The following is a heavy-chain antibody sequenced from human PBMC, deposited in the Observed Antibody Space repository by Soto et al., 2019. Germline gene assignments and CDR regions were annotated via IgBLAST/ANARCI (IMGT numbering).Heavy chain of an antibody. CDR3: ARDGSSGYYGY. J-gene: IGHJ4*02. Sequence: QVQLVESGGGVVQPGRSLRLSCAASGFTFSSYGMHWVRQAPGKGLEWVAVIWYDGSNKYYADSVKGRFTISRDNSKNTLYLQMNSLRAEDTAVYYCARDGSSGYYGYWGQGTLVTVSS. CDR1: GFTFSSYG. D-gene: IGHD3-22*01. V-gene: IGHV3-33*01. CDR2: IWYDGSNK.